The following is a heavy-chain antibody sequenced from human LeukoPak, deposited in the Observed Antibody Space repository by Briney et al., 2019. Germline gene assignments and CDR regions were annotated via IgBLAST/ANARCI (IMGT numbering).Heavy chain of an antibody. D-gene: IGHD4-17*01. CDR1: GYTFTNYA. CDR2: ISAYNGNT. CDR3: ARDHPTVTTNWVF. J-gene: IGHJ4*02. V-gene: IGHV1-18*01. Sequence: ASVKVSCKASGYTFTNYAISWVRQAPGQGLQWMGWISAYNGNTNYAQNPQGRVTMTTDTSTSTAYMELRSLRSDDTAVYYCARDHPTVTTNWVFWGQGTLVTVSS.